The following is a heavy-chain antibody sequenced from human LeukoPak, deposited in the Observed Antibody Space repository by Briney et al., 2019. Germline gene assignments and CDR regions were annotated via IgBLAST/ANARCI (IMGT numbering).Heavy chain of an antibody. D-gene: IGHD6-19*01. J-gene: IGHJ4*02. CDR1: GGSISSGDYY. V-gene: IGHV4-30-4*01. CDR3: ARFGRGRGCDY. Sequence: SETLSLTCTVSGGSISSGDYYWSWIRQPPGKGLEWIGYIYYSGSTYYNPSLKSRVTIPVDTSKNQFSLKLSSVTAADTAVYYCARFGRGRGCDYWGQGTLVTVSS. CDR2: IYYSGST.